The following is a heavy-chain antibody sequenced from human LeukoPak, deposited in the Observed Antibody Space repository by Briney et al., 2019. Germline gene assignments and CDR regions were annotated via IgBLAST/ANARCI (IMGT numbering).Heavy chain of an antibody. V-gene: IGHV4-34*01. J-gene: IGHJ4*02. CDR1: GGSFIGCY. Sequence: SETLPLTCAVYGGSFIGCYWSWIRQPPAGGLEWMGGVNHSGSTNYNQSLKRRVTISVDTSKNQFSLKLSSVTAADAAVYYCARGSMGSAAESTGPPVGEERYDYWGQGTRVTVSS. D-gene: IGHD6-13*01. CDR2: VNHSGST. CDR3: ARGSMGSAAESTGPPVGEERYDY.